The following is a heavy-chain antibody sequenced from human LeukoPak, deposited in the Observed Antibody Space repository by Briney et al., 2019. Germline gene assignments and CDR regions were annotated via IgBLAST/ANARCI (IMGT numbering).Heavy chain of an antibody. V-gene: IGHV3-13*01. CDR1: GFTFSTYD. D-gene: IGHD1-26*01. J-gene: IGHJ5*02. CDR3: TRGVGGGLGP. Sequence: GGSLRLSCAASGFTFSTYDMHWVRQVTGKGLEWVSVINTAGDTYYAASVKGRFTISRENAKNSLYLQMNSLRAGDTAVYYCTRGVGGGLGPWGQGTLVTVSS. CDR2: INTAGDT.